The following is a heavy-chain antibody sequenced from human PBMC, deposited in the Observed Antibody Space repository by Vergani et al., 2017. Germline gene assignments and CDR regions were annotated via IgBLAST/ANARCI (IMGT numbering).Heavy chain of an antibody. CDR3: ARHRQGGYYGDAFDS. Sequence: QLQLQESGPGLVKPSETLSLTCTVSGGSISSSSYYWGWIRQPPGKGLEWIGSIYYSGSTYYNPSLKSRVTISVDTSKNQFSLKLSSVTAADTAVYYCARHRQGGYYGDAFDSWGQGTMVTVSS. D-gene: IGHD1-26*01. V-gene: IGHV4-39*01. CDR1: GGSISSSSYY. J-gene: IGHJ3*02. CDR2: IYYSGST.